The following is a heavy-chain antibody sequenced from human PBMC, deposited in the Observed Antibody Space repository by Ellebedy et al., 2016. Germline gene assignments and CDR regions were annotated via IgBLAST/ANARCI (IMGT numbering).Heavy chain of an antibody. Sequence: GSLRLXXIVSGYSISSGYYWGWIRQPPGKGLEWIGSMYHSGGTFYNPSLKSRVTTSVDTSRNQFSLRLSSVTAADTAVYYCARVLDYYGSGNFGFDYWGQGTLVTVSS. CDR3: ARVLDYYGSGNFGFDY. CDR2: MYHSGGT. J-gene: IGHJ4*02. V-gene: IGHV4-38-2*02. D-gene: IGHD3-10*01. CDR1: GYSISSGYY.